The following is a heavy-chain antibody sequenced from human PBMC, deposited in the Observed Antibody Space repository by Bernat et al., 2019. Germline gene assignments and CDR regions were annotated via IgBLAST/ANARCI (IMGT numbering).Heavy chain of an antibody. CDR2: IYYNGDT. J-gene: IGHJ4*02. Sequence: QVQLQESGPGLVKPSETLSLTCTVSGGSISTYFWNWIRQPPGRGLEWIGYIYYNGDTNYNPSLKSRVTIALDTSENQFSLKLTSVTAADTAMYYCARGAAVKGKLFHYWGRGTLVTVSS. D-gene: IGHD3-22*01. CDR1: GGSISTYF. CDR3: ARGAAVKGKLFHY. V-gene: IGHV4-59*01.